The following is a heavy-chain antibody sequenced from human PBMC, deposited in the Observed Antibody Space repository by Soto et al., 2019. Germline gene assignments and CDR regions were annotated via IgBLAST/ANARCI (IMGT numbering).Heavy chain of an antibody. CDR3: ERPESGYCTNGVCYRGYYFDY. CDR2: INHSGST. D-gene: IGHD2-8*01. CDR1: GGSFSGYY. V-gene: IGHV4-34*01. J-gene: IGHJ4*02. Sequence: SETLSLTCAVYGGSFSGYYWSWIRQPPGKGLEWIGEINHSGSTNYNPSLKSRVTISVDTSKNHLSLKLSSVTAADTAVYYCERPESGYCTNGVCYRGYYFDYWGQGTLVTVSS.